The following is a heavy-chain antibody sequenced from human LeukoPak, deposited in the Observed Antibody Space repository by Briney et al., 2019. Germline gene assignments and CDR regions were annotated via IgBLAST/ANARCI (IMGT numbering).Heavy chain of an antibody. J-gene: IGHJ4*02. CDR1: GGSFSDYY. V-gene: IGHV4-34*01. CDR3: GRVGGNGWLFDY. CDR2: INHRGNT. Sequence: SETLSLTCAVYGGSFSDYYWSGIRPPPGKGVEWIGEINHRGNTNSNPSLKSRVTISVDTSKNPVSLKLSCVTAAETAVYYCGRVGGNGWLFDYWGQGTLVTVSS. D-gene: IGHD3-16*01.